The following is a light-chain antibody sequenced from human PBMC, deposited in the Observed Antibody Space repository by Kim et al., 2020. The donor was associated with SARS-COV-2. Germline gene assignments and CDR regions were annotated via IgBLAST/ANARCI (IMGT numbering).Light chain of an antibody. CDR3: NSRDSSGNHLV. J-gene: IGLJ2*01. CDR2: GKN. CDR1: SLRSDY. Sequence: SSELTQDPAVSVALGQTVRITCQGDSLRSDYASWYQQKPGQAPVLVIYGKNNRPSGIPDRFSGSSSGNTASLTITGAQAEDEADYYCNSRDSSGNHLVFGGGTQLTVL. V-gene: IGLV3-19*01.